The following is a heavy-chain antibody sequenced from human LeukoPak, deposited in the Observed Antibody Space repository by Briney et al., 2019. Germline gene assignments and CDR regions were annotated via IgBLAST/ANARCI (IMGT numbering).Heavy chain of an antibody. CDR2: INPNSGGT. CDR3: ARDYFREGAFDI. CDR1: GYTFTSYA. D-gene: IGHD2/OR15-2a*01. V-gene: IGHV1-2*04. Sequence: ASVKVSCKASGYTFTSYAMNWVRQAPGQGLAWMGWINPNSGGTNYAQKFQGWVTMTRDTSISTAYMELSRLRSDDTAVYYCARDYFREGAFDIWGQGTMVTVSS. J-gene: IGHJ3*02.